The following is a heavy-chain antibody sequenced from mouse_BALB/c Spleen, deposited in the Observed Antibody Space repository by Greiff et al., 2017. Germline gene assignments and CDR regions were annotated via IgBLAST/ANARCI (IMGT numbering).Heavy chain of an antibody. V-gene: IGHV5-6*01. Sequence: EVKLQESGGDLVKPGGSLKLSCAASGFTFSSYGMSWVRQTPDKGLEWVATISSGGSYTYYPDSVKGRFTISRDNAKNTLYLQMSSLKSEDTAMYYCARHGIQNGCSWYFDVWGAGTTVTVSS. CDR3: ARHGIQNGCSWYFDV. CDR2: ISSGGSYT. CDR1: GFTFSSYG. D-gene: IGHD2-2*01. J-gene: IGHJ1*01.